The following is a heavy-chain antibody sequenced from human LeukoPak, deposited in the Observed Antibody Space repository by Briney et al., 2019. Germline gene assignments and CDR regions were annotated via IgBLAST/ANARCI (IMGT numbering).Heavy chain of an antibody. CDR3: TGDKVGASYYYYGMDV. J-gene: IGHJ6*02. V-gene: IGHV3-49*04. D-gene: IGHD3-16*01. CDR1: GFTFSSYA. Sequence: GGSLRLSCAASGFTFSSYAMSWVRQAPGKGLEWVGFIRSKAYGGTTEYAASVKGRFTISRDDSKSIAYLQMNSLKTEDTAVYYCTGDKVGASYYYYGMDVWGQGTTVTVSS. CDR2: IRSKAYGGTT.